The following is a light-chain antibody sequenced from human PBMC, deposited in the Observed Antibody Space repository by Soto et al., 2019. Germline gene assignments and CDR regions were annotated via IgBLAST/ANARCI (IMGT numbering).Light chain of an antibody. CDR1: SYDIGANY. CDR3: TSYTSASTLV. V-gene: IGLV2-14*01. J-gene: IGLJ2*01. Sequence: QSALTQPASVSGSPGQSITISCTGTSYDIGANYVSWYQHHPGKAPKILIYEAANRPSGISHRFSGSKSGNTASLTISGLQAEDEADYFCTSYTSASTLVFGGGTKLTVL. CDR2: EAA.